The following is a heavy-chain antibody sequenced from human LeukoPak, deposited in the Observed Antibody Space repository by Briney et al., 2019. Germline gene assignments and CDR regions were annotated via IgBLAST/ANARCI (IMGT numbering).Heavy chain of an antibody. CDR3: VKESAADATFHFDY. J-gene: IGHJ4*02. CDR1: GFTFNIFG. V-gene: IGHV3-33*06. D-gene: IGHD6-13*01. Sequence: PGGSVTLSCAASGFTFNIFGMHWVRQVPGNGLEWLAVLWADGNTAHYADSVKGRFTISRDSSENKLYLQMNRLRSEDTAVYYCVKESAADATFHFDYWGQGTLVTVSS. CDR2: LWADGNTA.